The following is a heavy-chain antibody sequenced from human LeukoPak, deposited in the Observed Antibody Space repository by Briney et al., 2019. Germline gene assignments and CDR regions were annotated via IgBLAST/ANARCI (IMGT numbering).Heavy chain of an antibody. Sequence: NPGGSLRLSCAASGFTFSSYSMNWVRQAPGKGLEWVSSISSSSSYIYYADSVKGRFTISRDNAKNSLYLQMNSLRAEDTAVYYCARALLLGYYYYYMDVWGKGTTVTVSS. D-gene: IGHD1-26*01. V-gene: IGHV3-21*01. CDR2: ISSSSSYI. CDR3: ARALLLGYYYYYMDV. J-gene: IGHJ6*03. CDR1: GFTFSSYS.